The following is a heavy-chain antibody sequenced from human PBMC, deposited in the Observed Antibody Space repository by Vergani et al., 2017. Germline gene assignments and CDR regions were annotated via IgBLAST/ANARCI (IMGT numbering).Heavy chain of an antibody. D-gene: IGHD4-17*01. CDR1: GFTFSSYE. V-gene: IGHV3-48*03. J-gene: IGHJ3*02. CDR2: ISSSGSTI. Sequence: EVQLVESGGGLVQPGGSLRLSCAASGFTFSSYEMNWVRQAPGKGLEWVSYISSSGSTIYYADSVKGRFTISRDNAKNSLYLQMNSLRAEDTAVYYCARTILLTTVTTGDAFDIWGQGTMVTVSS. CDR3: ARTILLTTVTTGDAFDI.